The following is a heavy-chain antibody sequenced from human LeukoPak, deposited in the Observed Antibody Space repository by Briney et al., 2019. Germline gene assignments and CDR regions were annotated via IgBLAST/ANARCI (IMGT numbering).Heavy chain of an antibody. D-gene: IGHD1-26*01. Sequence: SQTLSLTCTVSGGSISSGGYYWSWIRQHPGKGLEWIGYIYYSGSTYYNPSLKGRVTISVDTSKNQFSLKLSSVTAADTAVYYCARGVRWELPYYFDYSGQGTLVTVSS. CDR3: ARGVRWELPYYFDY. CDR2: IYYSGST. V-gene: IGHV4-31*03. J-gene: IGHJ4*02. CDR1: GGSISSGGYY.